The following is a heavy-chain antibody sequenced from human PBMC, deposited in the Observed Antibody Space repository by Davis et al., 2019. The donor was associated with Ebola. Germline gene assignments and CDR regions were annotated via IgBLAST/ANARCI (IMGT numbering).Heavy chain of an antibody. J-gene: IGHJ4*02. CDR3: ARDRYYYDSSGYYYLHY. V-gene: IGHV4-34*01. D-gene: IGHD3-22*01. CDR2: INHSGST. Sequence: PSETLSLTCAVYGGSFSGYYWSWIRQPPGKGLEWIGEINHSGSTNYNPSLKSRVTMSVDTSKNQFSLKLSSVTAADTAVYYCARDRYYYDSSGYYYLHYWGQGTLVTVSS. CDR1: GGSFSGYY.